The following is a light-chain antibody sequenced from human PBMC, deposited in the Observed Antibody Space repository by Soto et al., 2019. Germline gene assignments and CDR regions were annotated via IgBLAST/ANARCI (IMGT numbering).Light chain of an antibody. CDR1: SSNIGAGYD. Sequence: QSVLTQPPSVSGAPGQRVTISCTGSSSNIGAGYDVHWYQQFSGTAPKLLVYRDNHRPSGVPDRFSGSKSGTSASLAISGLRSEDEADYYCATWDDSLSGVVFGGGTKLTVL. CDR2: RDN. J-gene: IGLJ2*01. V-gene: IGLV1-47*01. CDR3: ATWDDSLSGVV.